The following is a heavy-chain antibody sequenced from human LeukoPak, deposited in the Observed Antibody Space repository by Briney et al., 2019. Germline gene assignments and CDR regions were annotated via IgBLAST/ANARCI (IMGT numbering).Heavy chain of an antibody. Sequence: GASVKVSCKASGGTFSSYAISWVRQAPGQGLEWMGRIIPILGIANYAQKFQGRVTITADKSTSTAYMELSSLRSEDTAVYYCARDLSLSSGWYDHFDSWGQGTLVTVSS. D-gene: IGHD6-19*01. CDR2: IIPILGIA. V-gene: IGHV1-69*04. CDR1: GGTFSSYA. CDR3: ARDLSLSSGWYDHFDS. J-gene: IGHJ4*02.